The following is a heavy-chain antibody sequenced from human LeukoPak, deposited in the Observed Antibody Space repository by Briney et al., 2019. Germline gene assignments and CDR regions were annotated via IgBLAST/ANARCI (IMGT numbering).Heavy chain of an antibody. D-gene: IGHD2-2*01. J-gene: IGHJ6*02. CDR2: ISSSGSTI. CDR3: ARCPIVVVPAGYYYYGRDV. CDR1: GFTFSDYY. Sequence: GGSLRLSCAASGFTFSDYYMSWIRQAPGKGLEWVSYISSSGSTIYYADSVKGRFTISRDNAKNSLYLQMNSLRAEDTAVYYCARCPIVVVPAGYYYYGRDVGGQGPTVTVSS. V-gene: IGHV3-11*01.